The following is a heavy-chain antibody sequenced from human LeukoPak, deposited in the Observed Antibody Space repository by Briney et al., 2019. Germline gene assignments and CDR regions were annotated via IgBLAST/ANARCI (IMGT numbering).Heavy chain of an antibody. CDR1: GYIFTDYY. Sequence: ASVKVSCQASGYIFTDYYMHWVRQTPGQGLEWMGWINPNSGGTNLAQKFQGRVTMTRDTSISTAYMELSRLKSDDTAVYFCTRAYYDASDFEYFQHWGQGTLVTVSS. CDR3: TRAYYDASDFEYFQH. CDR2: INPNSGGT. V-gene: IGHV1-2*02. D-gene: IGHD3-22*01. J-gene: IGHJ1*01.